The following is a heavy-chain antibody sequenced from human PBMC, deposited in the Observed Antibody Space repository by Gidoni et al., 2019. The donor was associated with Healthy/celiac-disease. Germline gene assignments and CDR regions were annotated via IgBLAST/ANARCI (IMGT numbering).Heavy chain of an antibody. CDR1: GCTFSSYA. V-gene: IGHV3-23*01. Sequence: EVQLLESGGGLVQPGGSLRVTWAASGCTFSSYAISWVRQAPGKGLEWVSAISGSGGSTYYAASVQGRFTISRDNSKNTLYLQMNSLRAEDTAVYYCAKVVRFLEWLPSAALDYWGQGTLVTVSS. J-gene: IGHJ4*02. D-gene: IGHD3-3*01. CDR3: AKVVRFLEWLPSAALDY. CDR2: ISGSGGST.